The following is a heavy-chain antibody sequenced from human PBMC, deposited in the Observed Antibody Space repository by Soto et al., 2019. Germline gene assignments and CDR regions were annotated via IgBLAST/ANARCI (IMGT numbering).Heavy chain of an antibody. V-gene: IGHV4-39*01. D-gene: IGHD3-16*02. J-gene: IGHJ2*01. CDR1: GGSISSSSYY. Sequence: SETLSLTCTVSGGSISSSSYYWGWIRQPPGKGLEWIGSIYYSGSTYYNPSLKSRVTISVDTSKNQFSLKLSSVTAADTAVYYCASGTYVWGSYHNWYFDLWGRGTLVTVSS. CDR2: IYYSGST. CDR3: ASGTYVWGSYHNWYFDL.